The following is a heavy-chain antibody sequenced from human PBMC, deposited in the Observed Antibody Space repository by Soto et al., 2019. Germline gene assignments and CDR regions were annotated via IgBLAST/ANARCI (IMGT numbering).Heavy chain of an antibody. CDR3: ARDGSGVINYYYYMDV. D-gene: IGHD3-16*02. V-gene: IGHV3-33*01. CDR1: GFTFSSYG. Sequence: GGSLRLSCAASGFTFSSYGMHWVRQAPGKGLEWVAVIWYDGSNKYYADSVKGRFTISRDNSKNTLYLQMNSLRAEDTAVYYCARDGSGVINYYYYMDVWGKGTTVTVSS. CDR2: IWYDGSNK. J-gene: IGHJ6*03.